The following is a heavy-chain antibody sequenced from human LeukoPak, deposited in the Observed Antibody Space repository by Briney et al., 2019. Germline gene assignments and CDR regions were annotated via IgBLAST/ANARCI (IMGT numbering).Heavy chain of an antibody. CDR3: ATEGDPQFLESYYYMDV. D-gene: IGHD3-3*01. CDR2: IYYSGST. Sequence: SETLSLTCTVSGGSIRSSSYYWGWIRQPPGKGLEWIGSIYYSGSTYYNPSLKSRVTISVDTSKEQFSLKLSSVTAADTAVYYCATEGDPQFLESYYYMDVWGKGTTVTVSS. CDR1: GGSIRSSSYY. J-gene: IGHJ6*03. V-gene: IGHV4-39*02.